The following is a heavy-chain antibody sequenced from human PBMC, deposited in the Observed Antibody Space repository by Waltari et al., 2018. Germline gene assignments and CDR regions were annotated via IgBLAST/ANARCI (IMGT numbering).Heavy chain of an antibody. J-gene: IGHJ5*02. CDR1: GFTFSSYG. D-gene: IGHD5-12*01. CDR2: IWYDGSNK. Sequence: QVQLVESGGGVVQPGRSLRLSCAASGFTFSSYGMHWVRQAPGKGLEWVAVIWYDGSNKYYADSVKGRFTISRDNSKNTLYLQMNSLRAEDTAVYYCAKGGSRQNWFDPWGQGTLVTVSS. V-gene: IGHV3-33*06. CDR3: AKGGSRQNWFDP.